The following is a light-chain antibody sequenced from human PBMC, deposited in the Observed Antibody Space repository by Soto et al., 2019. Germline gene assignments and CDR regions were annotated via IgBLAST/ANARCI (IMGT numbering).Light chain of an antibody. J-gene: IGKJ1*01. CDR1: QSISDY. V-gene: IGKV1-39*01. Sequence: IQMTQSPSSLSASVGDRVTITCRASQSISDYLNWYQQKPGKAPNLLIYDASSLESGVPSRFSGSGSGTEFTLTISSLPPDDFATYYCQQYNSYRTFGQGTKVDIK. CDR2: DAS. CDR3: QQYNSYRT.